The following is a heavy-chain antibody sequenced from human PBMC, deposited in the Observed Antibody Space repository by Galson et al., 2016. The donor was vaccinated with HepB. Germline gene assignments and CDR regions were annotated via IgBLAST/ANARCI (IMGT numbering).Heavy chain of an antibody. J-gene: IGHJ5*02. D-gene: IGHD6-19*01. V-gene: IGHV3-7*01. CDR3: ARIASAVAGTWFDP. CDR2: IKQDRNEN. CDR1: GFTFSNYW. Sequence: SLRLSCAASGFTFSNYWMSWVRQAPGKGLEWVANIKQDRNENFYADSVKGRFTLSRDNAKNSFYLQMNSLRVDDTAVYYCARIASAVAGTWFDPWGQGTLVTVSS.